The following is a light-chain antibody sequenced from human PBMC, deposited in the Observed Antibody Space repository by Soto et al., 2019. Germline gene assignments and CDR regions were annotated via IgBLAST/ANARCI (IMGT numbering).Light chain of an antibody. J-gene: IGKJ2*01. CDR3: QQRSNWPKNT. CDR2: DAS. CDR1: QSVSSY. Sequence: EIVLTQSPATLSLSPGERATLSCRASQSVSSYLAWYQQKPGQAPRLLIYDASNRATGIPARFSGSGSGTDFTLTISSLEPEDFAVYYWQQRSNWPKNTFGQGTKLEIK. V-gene: IGKV3-11*01.